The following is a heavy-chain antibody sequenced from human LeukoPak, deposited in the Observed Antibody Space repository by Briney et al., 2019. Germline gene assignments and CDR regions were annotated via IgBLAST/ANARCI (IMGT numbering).Heavy chain of an antibody. CDR2: ISAYNGNT. V-gene: IGHV1-18*01. J-gene: IGHJ3*02. Sequence: GASVKVSCKASGYTFTSYGISWVRQAPGQGLEWMGWISAYNGNTNYAQKLQGRVTMTTDTSTSTAYMELRSLRSDDTAVYYCARVPYSGSYHPRSLAFDIWGQGTMVTVSS. D-gene: IGHD1-26*01. CDR3: ARVPYSGSYHPRSLAFDI. CDR1: GYTFTSYG.